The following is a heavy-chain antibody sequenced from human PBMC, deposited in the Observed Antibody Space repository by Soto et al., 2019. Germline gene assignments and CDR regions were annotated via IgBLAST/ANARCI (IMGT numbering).Heavy chain of an antibody. CDR3: ASAVVVIQWYYFDY. Sequence: QVQLVESGGGVVQPGRSLRLSCAASGFTFSSYAMHWVRQAPGKGLEWVAVISYDGSNKYYADSVKGRFTISRDNSKNTLYVQMNSLRAEDTAVYYCASAVVVIQWYYFDYWGQGTLVTVSS. CDR2: ISYDGSNK. CDR1: GFTFSSYA. V-gene: IGHV3-30-3*01. J-gene: IGHJ4*02. D-gene: IGHD3-22*01.